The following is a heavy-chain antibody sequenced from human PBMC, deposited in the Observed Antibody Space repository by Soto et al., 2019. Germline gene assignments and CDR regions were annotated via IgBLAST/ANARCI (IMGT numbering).Heavy chain of an antibody. CDR3: AMLRYCIGSSCPDY. CDR1: GFTVSSNY. J-gene: IGHJ4*02. CDR2: IYSGGRT. V-gene: IGHV3-66*01. D-gene: IGHD2-2*01. Sequence: ESGGGLVQPGGSLRLSCAVSGFTVSSNYMTWVRQAPGKGLEWVSVIYSGGRTFYADSVKGRFIISRDNAKNALYLQMNSLRAEDTGIYYCAMLRYCIGSSCPDYWGQGTLVTVSA.